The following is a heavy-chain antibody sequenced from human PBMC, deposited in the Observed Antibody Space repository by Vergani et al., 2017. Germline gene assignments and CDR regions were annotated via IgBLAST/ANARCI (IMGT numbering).Heavy chain of an antibody. CDR3: AADISRNWFDY. D-gene: IGHD3-3*02. CDR2: IYYSGSS. V-gene: IGHV4-31*03. CDR1: GASISSGGYY. J-gene: IGHJ5*01. Sequence: QVQLQQWGAGLLKPSETLSLTCSVSGASISSGGYYWSWIRQFPGKGLEWIGYIYYSGSSHYNPSLKSRVTISVDSSMNRLFMNLTSVTAADTAVYYCAADISRNWFDYWGQGTLVTVSS.